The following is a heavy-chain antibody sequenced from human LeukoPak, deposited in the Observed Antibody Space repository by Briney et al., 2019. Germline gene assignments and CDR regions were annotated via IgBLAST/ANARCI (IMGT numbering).Heavy chain of an antibody. D-gene: IGHD3-10*02. Sequence: GGSLRLSCAASGFSFSNSGMHWVRQAPGKGLEWVAVIWYDGSKEYYADAVKGRFTISRDNSKNTVHLQMNSLRVEDTSVYYCAREISMFVNAFDLWGQGTLVTVTS. CDR1: GFSFSNSG. CDR2: IWYDGSKE. V-gene: IGHV3-33*01. CDR3: AREISMFVNAFDL. J-gene: IGHJ3*01.